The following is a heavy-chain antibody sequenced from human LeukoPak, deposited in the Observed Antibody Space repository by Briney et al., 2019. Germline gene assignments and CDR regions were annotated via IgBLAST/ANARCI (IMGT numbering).Heavy chain of an antibody. CDR3: ARATWDIPRDYAFDI. V-gene: IGHV3-48*01. CDR1: GFTLSSYS. D-gene: IGHD5-12*01. Sequence: GGSLRLSCAASGFTLSSYSMNWVRQAPGKGLEWVSYINTRSSTIYYADSVKGRFTISRDNAKNSLYLQMNSLRAEDTAVYHCARATWDIPRDYAFDIGGQETMVTVSS. CDR2: INTRSSTI. J-gene: IGHJ3*02.